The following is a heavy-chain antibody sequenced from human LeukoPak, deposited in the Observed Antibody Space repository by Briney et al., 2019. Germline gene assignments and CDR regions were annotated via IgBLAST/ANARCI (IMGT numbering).Heavy chain of an antibody. Sequence: ASVKVSCKASGYTFTSYGISWVRQAPGQRLEWMGWISAYNGNTNYAQKLQGRVTMTTDTSTSTAYMELRSLRSDDTAVYYCARGNIVVVPAAIGDEYNWFDPWGQGTLVTVSS. V-gene: IGHV1-18*01. J-gene: IGHJ5*02. CDR1: GYTFTSYG. CDR3: ARGNIVVVPAAIGDEYNWFDP. D-gene: IGHD2-2*02. CDR2: ISAYNGNT.